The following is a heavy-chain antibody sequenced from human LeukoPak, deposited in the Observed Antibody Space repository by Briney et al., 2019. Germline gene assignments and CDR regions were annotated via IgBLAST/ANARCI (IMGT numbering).Heavy chain of an antibody. Sequence: GGSLRLSCAASGFSFSGYGMHWVRQAPGKGLEWVTFIHYDGSNKYYADSVKGRFTISRDNSKNMVYLKMSSLRPEDTAVYFCVKEVGAGAFDIWGQGTMVTVS. CDR2: IHYDGSNK. J-gene: IGHJ3*02. CDR3: VKEVGAGAFDI. CDR1: GFSFSGYG. V-gene: IGHV3-30*02. D-gene: IGHD1-26*01.